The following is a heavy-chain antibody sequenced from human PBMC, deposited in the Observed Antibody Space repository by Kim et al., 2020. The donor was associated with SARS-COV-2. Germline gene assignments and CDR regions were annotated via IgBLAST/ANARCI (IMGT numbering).Heavy chain of an antibody. D-gene: IGHD2-15*01. CDR1: GGSFSGYY. V-gene: IGHV4-34*01. Sequence: SETLSLTCAVYGGSFSGYYWSWIRQPPGKGLEWIGEINHSGSTNYNPSLKSRVTISVDTSKNQFSLKLSSVTAADTAVYYCARRRGSNYFDYWGQGTLVTVSS. CDR2: INHSGST. CDR3: ARRRGSNYFDY. J-gene: IGHJ4*02.